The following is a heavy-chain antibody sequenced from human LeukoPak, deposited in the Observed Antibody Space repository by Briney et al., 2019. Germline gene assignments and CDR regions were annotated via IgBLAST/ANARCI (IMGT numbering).Heavy chain of an antibody. J-gene: IGHJ3*02. D-gene: IGHD3-22*01. CDR3: ARVPYDSSAFDI. CDR1: GASFSGYY. CDR2: IYYSGST. Sequence: NPSETLSLTCAVYGASFSGYYWSWIRQPPGKGLEWIGYIYYSGSTNYNPSLKSRVTISVDTSKNQFSLKLSSVTAADTAVYYCARVPYDSSAFDIWGQGTMVTVSS. V-gene: IGHV4-59*01.